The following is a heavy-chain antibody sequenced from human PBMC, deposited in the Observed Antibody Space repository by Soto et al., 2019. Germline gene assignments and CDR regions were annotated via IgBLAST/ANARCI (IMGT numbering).Heavy chain of an antibody. J-gene: IGHJ4*02. CDR2: IKEDGSQQ. D-gene: IGHD3-3*01. Sequence: TGGSLRLSCGASGFSFSKFWMTWVRQAPGKGLEWVANIKEDGSQQYYGDSVKGRFAISRDNSRDSLYLQMNILRADDTAVYYCARDITRPRTYEVMTGIFDFWGQGTLVTVSS. CDR3: ARDITRPRTYEVMTGIFDF. CDR1: GFSFSKFW. V-gene: IGHV3-7*01.